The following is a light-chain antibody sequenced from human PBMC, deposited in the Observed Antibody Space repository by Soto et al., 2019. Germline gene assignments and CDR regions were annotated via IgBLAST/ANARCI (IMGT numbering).Light chain of an antibody. CDR2: AAS. Sequence: IQMTQSPSSLSASVGGRVTITCRASQSIRSYLNWYQQERGKAPKLLIYAASSLQSGVPSRFSGSGSGTDFTLTISSLQPEDFATYYCLQDYDYPYTFGQGTKVDIK. J-gene: IGKJ2*01. V-gene: IGKV1-6*01. CDR3: LQDYDYPYT. CDR1: QSIRSY.